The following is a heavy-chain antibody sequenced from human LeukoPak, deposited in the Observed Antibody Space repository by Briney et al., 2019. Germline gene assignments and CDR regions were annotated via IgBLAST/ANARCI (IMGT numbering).Heavy chain of an antibody. CDR1: GGSISSYY. J-gene: IGHJ4*02. CDR2: IYTSGST. CDR3: ARDLSSSSSRGYFDY. V-gene: IGHV4-4*07. D-gene: IGHD6-13*01. Sequence: SETLSLXCTVSGGSISSYYWSWIRQPAGKGLEWIGRIYTSGSTNYNPSLKSRVTMSVDTSKNQFSLKLSSVTAADTAVYYCARDLSSSSSRGYFDYWGQGTLVTVSS.